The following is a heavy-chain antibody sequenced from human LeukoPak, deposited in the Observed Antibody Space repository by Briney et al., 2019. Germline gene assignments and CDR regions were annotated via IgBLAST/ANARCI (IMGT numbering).Heavy chain of an antibody. V-gene: IGHV3-48*01. CDR1: GFTFSSYS. J-gene: IGHJ6*03. Sequence: GGSLRLSCAASGFTFSSYSMNWVRQAPGKGLEWVSYISSSSSTIYYADSVKGRFTISRDNAKNSLYLQMNSLRAEDTAVYYCARANGIYDFWSTNYYYYYMDVWGKGTTVTVSS. CDR3: ARANGIYDFWSTNYYYYYMDV. CDR2: ISSSSSTI. D-gene: IGHD3-3*01.